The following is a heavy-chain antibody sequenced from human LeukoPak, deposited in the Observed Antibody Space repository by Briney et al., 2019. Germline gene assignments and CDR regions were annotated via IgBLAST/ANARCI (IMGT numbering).Heavy chain of an antibody. Sequence: SETLSLTCAVYGGSFSSYYWSWIRQSPGKGLEWIAEINHRGDTNYNPSVKSRVTISVDTSKNQFSLKVTSLTAADTAAYYCARVPTISETGYFDYWGQGTLVTVSS. CDR3: ARVPTISETGYFDY. V-gene: IGHV4-34*01. CDR1: GGSFSSYY. D-gene: IGHD1-1*01. CDR2: INHRGDT. J-gene: IGHJ4*03.